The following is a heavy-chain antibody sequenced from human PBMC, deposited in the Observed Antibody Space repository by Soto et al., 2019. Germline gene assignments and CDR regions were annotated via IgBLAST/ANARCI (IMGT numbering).Heavy chain of an antibody. J-gene: IGHJ4*02. CDR2: ISYDGSNK. V-gene: IGHV3-30*18. Sequence: GGARRLSCGGSGVTFSRDGILGGRPGPGKGLEWVAVISYDGSNKYYADSVKGRFTISRDNSKNTLYLQMNSLRAEDTAVYYCAKDPKGTTVDTYYFDYWGQRTLVTVSS. D-gene: IGHD4-17*01. CDR3: AKDPKGTTVDTYYFDY. CDR1: GVTFSRDG.